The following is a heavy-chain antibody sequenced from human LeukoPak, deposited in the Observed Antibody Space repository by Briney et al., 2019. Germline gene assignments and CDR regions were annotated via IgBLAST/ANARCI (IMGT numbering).Heavy chain of an antibody. CDR1: GSTFSSYE. CDR2: ISSSGSTI. J-gene: IGHJ4*02. V-gene: IGHV3-48*03. D-gene: IGHD3-3*01. CDR3: ARVPYYDFWSGYQFDY. Sequence: GGSLRPSCAASGSTFSSYEMNWVRQAPGKGLEWVSYISSSGSTIYYADSVKGRFTISRDNAKNSLYLQMHSLRAEDTAVYYCARVPYYDFWSGYQFDYWGQGTLVTVSS.